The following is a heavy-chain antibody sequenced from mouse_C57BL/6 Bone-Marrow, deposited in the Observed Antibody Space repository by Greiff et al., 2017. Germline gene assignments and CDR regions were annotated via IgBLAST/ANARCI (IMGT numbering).Heavy chain of an antibody. CDR3: ARRNLRR. Sequence: DVHLVESGGGLVKPGGSLKLSCAASGFTFSDYGMHWVRQAPGKGLEWVAYISSGSSTIYYADTVKGRVTISRDNAKNTLFLQMTSLRSEDTAMYYCARRNLRRWGQGTTLTVAS. D-gene: IGHD1-2*01. J-gene: IGHJ2*01. V-gene: IGHV5-17*01. CDR1: GFTFSDYG. CDR2: ISSGSSTI.